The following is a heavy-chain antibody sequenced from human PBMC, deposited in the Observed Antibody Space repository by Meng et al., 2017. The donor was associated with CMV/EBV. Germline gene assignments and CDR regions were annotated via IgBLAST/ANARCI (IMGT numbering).Heavy chain of an antibody. Sequence: QVQLQESGPGLVKPSETLSLTCTVSGGSSSSYYWSWIRQPAGKGLEWIGRIYTSGSTNYNPSLKSRVTMSVDTSKNQFSLKLSSVTAADTAVYYCARDLMNCSSTSCANWFDPWGQGTLVTVSS. V-gene: IGHV4-4*07. J-gene: IGHJ5*02. CDR3: ARDLMNCSSTSCANWFDP. CDR2: IYTSGST. CDR1: GGSSSSYY. D-gene: IGHD2-2*01.